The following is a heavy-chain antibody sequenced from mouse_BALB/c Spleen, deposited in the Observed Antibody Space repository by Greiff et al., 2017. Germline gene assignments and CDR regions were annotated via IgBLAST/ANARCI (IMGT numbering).Heavy chain of an antibody. D-gene: IGHD1-1*01. CDR1: GYSITSDYA. Sequence: EVQRVESGPGLVKPSQSLSLTCTVTGYSITSDYAWNWIRQFPGNKLEWMGYISYSGSTSYNPSLKSRISITRDTSKNQFFLQLNSVTTEDTATYYCASGDYGTSRYFDVWGAGTTVTVSS. V-gene: IGHV3-2*02. CDR2: ISYSGST. CDR3: ASGDYGTSRYFDV. J-gene: IGHJ1*01.